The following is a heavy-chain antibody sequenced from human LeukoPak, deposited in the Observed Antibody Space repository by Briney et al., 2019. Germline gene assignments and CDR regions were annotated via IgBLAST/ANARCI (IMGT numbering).Heavy chain of an antibody. CDR3: ARDLLDYYDSSGYPEYAFDI. J-gene: IGHJ3*02. CDR1: GYSFTNYY. V-gene: IGHV1-46*01. Sequence: ASVKVSCKASGYSFTNYYMHWVRQAPGQGLEWMGIINPSSGSTSYAQKFQGRVTMTRDTSTNTVYMELSSLRSDDTAVYYCARDLLDYYDSSGYPEYAFDIWGQGTMVTVSS. D-gene: IGHD3-22*01. CDR2: INPSSGST.